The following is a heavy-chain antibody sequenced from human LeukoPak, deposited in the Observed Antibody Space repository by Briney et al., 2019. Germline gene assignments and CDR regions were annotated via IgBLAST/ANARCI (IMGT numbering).Heavy chain of an antibody. CDR3: ARDLLEGWFDP. D-gene: IGHD2/OR15-2a*01. CDR1: GVSISSYY. V-gene: IGHV4-59*01. Sequence: PSETLSLTCTVSGVSISSYYWSWLRQPPGKGLEWIGYIYYSGSTNYNPSLKSRVTISVDTSKNQFSLKLSSVTAADTAVYYCARDLLEGWFDPWGQGTLVTVSS. J-gene: IGHJ5*02. CDR2: IYYSGST.